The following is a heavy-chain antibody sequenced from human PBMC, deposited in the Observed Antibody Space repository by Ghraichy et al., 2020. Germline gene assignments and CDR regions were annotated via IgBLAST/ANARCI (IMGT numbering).Heavy chain of an antibody. Sequence: SETLSLTCTVSGGSISSYYWSWIRQPPGKGLEWIGYIYYSGSTNYNPSLKSRVTISVDTSKNQFSLKLSSVTAADTAVYYCARGDYDFWSGFTGGPIVGSFDPWGQGTLVTVSS. CDR2: IYYSGST. CDR1: GGSISSYY. V-gene: IGHV4-59*01. CDR3: ARGDYDFWSGFTGGPIVGSFDP. D-gene: IGHD3-3*01. J-gene: IGHJ5*02.